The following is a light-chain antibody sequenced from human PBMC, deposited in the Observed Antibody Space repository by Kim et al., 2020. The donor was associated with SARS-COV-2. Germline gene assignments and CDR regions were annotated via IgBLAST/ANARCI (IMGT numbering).Light chain of an antibody. CDR1: QSVSRSY. CDR3: QQYGSFPRT. J-gene: IGKJ2*02. Sequence: EIVLTQSPGTLSLSPGERATLSCRASQSVSRSYLAWFQQKPGQAPRLLIYDASSRGTGIPERFSGGGSGTDFTLTISRLEPEDFAVYYCQQYGSFPRTFGQGTKVDIK. CDR2: DAS. V-gene: IGKV3-20*01.